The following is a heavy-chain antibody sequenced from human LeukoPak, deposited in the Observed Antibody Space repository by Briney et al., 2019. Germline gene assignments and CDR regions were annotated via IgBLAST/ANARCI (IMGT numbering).Heavy chain of an antibody. CDR3: ARGDPCRAGWFDP. D-gene: IGHD6-13*01. Sequence: SETLSLTCTVSGGSISSYYWSWIRQPAGKGLEWIGRIYTSGSTNYNPSLNSRLTMSVDTSKNHFSLKLSSVTAADTAVYYCARGDPCRAGWFDPWGQGTLVTVSS. CDR2: IYTSGST. V-gene: IGHV4-4*07. CDR1: GGSISSYY. J-gene: IGHJ5*02.